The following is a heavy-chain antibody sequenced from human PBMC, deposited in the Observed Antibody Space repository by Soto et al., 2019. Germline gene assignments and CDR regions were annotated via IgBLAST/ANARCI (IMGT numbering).Heavy chain of an antibody. CDR3: AHSNCSGGSCYFPTGHPFDP. D-gene: IGHD2-15*01. J-gene: IGHJ5*02. V-gene: IGHV1-3*01. CDR2: INAGNGNT. CDR1: GYTFTSYA. Sequence: ASVKVSCKASGYTFTSYAMHWVRQAPGQRLEWMGWINAGNGNTKYSQKFQGRVTITRDTSASTAYMELSSLRSEDTAVYYCAHSNCSGGSCYFPTGHPFDPWGQGTLVTVSS.